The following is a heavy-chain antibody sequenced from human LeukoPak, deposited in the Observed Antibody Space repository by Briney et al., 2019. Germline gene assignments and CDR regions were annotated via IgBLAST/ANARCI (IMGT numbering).Heavy chain of an antibody. V-gene: IGHV3-23*01. CDR3: AKEGDYSNYNDAFDI. CDR1: GFTFSSHG. D-gene: IGHD4-11*01. J-gene: IGHJ3*02. CDR2: ISGSGGST. Sequence: GGSLRLSCAASGFTFSSHGMQWVRQAPGKGLEWVSAISGSGGSTYYADSVKGRFTISRDNSENTLYLQMNSLRAEDTAVYYCAKEGDYSNYNDAFDIWGQGTMVTVSS.